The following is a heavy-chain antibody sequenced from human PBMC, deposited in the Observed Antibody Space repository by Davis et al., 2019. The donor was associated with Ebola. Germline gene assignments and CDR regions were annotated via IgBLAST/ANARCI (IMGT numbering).Heavy chain of an antibody. CDR3: ARTTKTSISVSGLGYNYLDP. J-gene: IGHJ5*02. Sequence: MPSETLSLTCAVYGESFSDYFWSWIRQPPGKGLEWIGEISHSGVTNYSPSLKSRATISVDSFKNQFSLDLNSVTAADTAVYYCARTTKTSISVSGLGYNYLDPWSQGTLVAVSS. CDR2: ISHSGVT. V-gene: IGHV4-34*01. CDR1: GESFSDYF. D-gene: IGHD1-1*01.